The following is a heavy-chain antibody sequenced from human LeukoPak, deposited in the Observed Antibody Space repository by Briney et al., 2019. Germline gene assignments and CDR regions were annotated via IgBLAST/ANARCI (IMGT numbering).Heavy chain of an antibody. CDR2: VYYSGNS. J-gene: IGHJ4*02. CDR3: ARSQSQSGSYRYYFAY. Sequence: SETLSLTCSVSGVSVGSAGYYWTWIRQPPGKGLEWIGYVYYSGNSNYNPILKSRVTMSLDPSNNQFSLKLSSVTAADTAVYYCARSQSQSGSYRYYFAYWGQGTLVAVS. CDR1: GVSVGSAGYY. V-gene: IGHV4-61*08. D-gene: IGHD3-16*02.